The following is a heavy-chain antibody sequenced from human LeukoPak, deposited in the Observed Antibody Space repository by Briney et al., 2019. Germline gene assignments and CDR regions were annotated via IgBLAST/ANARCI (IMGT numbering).Heavy chain of an antibody. CDR1: GYTFTAYY. J-gene: IGHJ4*02. D-gene: IGHD2-15*01. V-gene: IGHV1-2*02. CDR3: ASEAYCSGGRCSEQRVAS. CDR2: IDSKNGET. Sequence: ASVKLSFKASGYTFTAYYMHWVRQAPGQGLEWMGWIDSKNGETKYAQKFQSRLIITRDTSIGIAYMELRSLISDDTAVYYCASEAYCSGGRCSEQRVASWGQGTPVTVSS.